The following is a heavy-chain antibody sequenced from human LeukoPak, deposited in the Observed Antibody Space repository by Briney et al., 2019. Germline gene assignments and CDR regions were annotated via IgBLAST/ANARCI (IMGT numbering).Heavy chain of an antibody. CDR3: ARDSVYYYDSSGYFDY. D-gene: IGHD3-22*01. J-gene: IGHJ4*02. CDR1: GGFISSYY. CDR2: INYIGST. Sequence: SETLSLTCTVSGGFISSYYWSWIRQPPGKGLEWIGNINYIGSTNYNPSLKSRVTISVDTSKNQFSLKLSSVSAADTAVYFCARDSVYYYDSSGYFDYWGQGTLVTVSS. V-gene: IGHV4-59*01.